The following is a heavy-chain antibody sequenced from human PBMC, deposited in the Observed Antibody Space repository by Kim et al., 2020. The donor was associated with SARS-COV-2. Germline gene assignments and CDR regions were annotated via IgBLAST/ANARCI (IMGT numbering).Heavy chain of an antibody. V-gene: IGHV3-73*01. CDR3: TRPAGTTEYYYGMDV. J-gene: IGHJ6*02. Sequence: GGSLRLSCAASGFTFSGSAMHWVRQASGKGLEWVGRIRSKANIYATAYAASVKGRFTISRDDSKNTAYLQMNSLKTEDTAVYYCTRPAGTTEYYYGMDVWGQGTTVTVSS. D-gene: IGHD1-1*01. CDR1: GFTFSGSA. CDR2: IRSKANIYAT.